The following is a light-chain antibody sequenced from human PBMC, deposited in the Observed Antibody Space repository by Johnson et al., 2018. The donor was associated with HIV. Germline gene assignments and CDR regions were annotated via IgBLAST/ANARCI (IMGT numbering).Light chain of an antibody. J-gene: IGLJ1*01. Sequence: QSVLTQPPSVSAAPGQKVTISCSGSSSNIGNNSVSWYQQLPGTAPKLLIYENNKRPSGIPDRFSGSKSGTSATLGITGLQTGDEGDDYCGTWDRCLRAGGVCGTGSKVTFL. CDR3: GTWDRCLRAGGV. V-gene: IGLV1-51*01. CDR2: ENN. CDR1: SSNIGNNS.